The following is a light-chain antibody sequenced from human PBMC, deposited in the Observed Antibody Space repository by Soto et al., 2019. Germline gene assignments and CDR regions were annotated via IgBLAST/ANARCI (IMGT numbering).Light chain of an antibody. CDR2: GAS. CDR1: QSVSSN. CDR3: QQYNNWWT. Sequence: EIVLTQSPGTLSLSPGERATLSCRASQSVSSNYLAWYQQKPGQAPRLLIYGASSRATGIPTRFSGSGSGTEFTLTISSLQSEDFAVYYCQQYNNWWTFGQGTRVEIK. V-gene: IGKV3D-15*01. J-gene: IGKJ1*01.